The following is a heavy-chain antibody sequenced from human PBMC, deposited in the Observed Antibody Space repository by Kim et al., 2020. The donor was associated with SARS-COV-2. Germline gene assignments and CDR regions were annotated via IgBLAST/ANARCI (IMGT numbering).Heavy chain of an antibody. D-gene: IGHD4-17*01. Sequence: ADSVKGRFTISRDNSKNTLYLQMNSLRAEDTAVYYCAKGDGDYVWGYFDYWGQGTLVTVSS. CDR3: AKGDGDYVWGYFDY. J-gene: IGHJ4*02. V-gene: IGHV3-23*01.